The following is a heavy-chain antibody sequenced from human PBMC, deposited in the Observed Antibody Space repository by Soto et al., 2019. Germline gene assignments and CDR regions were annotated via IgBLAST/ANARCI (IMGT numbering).Heavy chain of an antibody. CDR3: ARVARGLGRPCYYYGIDV. Sequence: GGSLRLSCAASGFTISSNYVNWVRQAPGKGLEWVSAIYSDGSTYYADSVKGRFTISRDNSKNTLYLQMNSLRADDTAMYYCARVARGLGRPCYYYGIDVWGQGTTVTVSS. D-gene: IGHD3-16*01. CDR2: IYSDGST. J-gene: IGHJ6*02. V-gene: IGHV3-66*01. CDR1: GFTISSNY.